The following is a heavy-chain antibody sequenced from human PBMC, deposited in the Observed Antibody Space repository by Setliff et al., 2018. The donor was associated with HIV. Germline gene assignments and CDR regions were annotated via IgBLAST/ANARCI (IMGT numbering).Heavy chain of an antibody. V-gene: IGHV4-61*02. Sequence: KPSETLSLTCTVSGGSISSGSYYWSWTRQPAGKGLEWIGRIYSSGSTKYNPSLKSRVTISVDTSKNQFSLRLSSVTAADTAVYYCARDLVIMFGGVSGDVFDIWGQGTMVTVSS. CDR3: ARDLVIMFGGVSGDVFDI. J-gene: IGHJ3*02. CDR2: IYSSGST. D-gene: IGHD3-16*01. CDR1: GGSISSGSYY.